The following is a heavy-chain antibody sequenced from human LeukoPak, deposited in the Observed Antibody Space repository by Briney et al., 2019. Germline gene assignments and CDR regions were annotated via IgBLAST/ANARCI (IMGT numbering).Heavy chain of an antibody. J-gene: IGHJ3*01. D-gene: IGHD1-26*01. V-gene: IGHV4-59*02. CDR1: GASVSSHC. CDR2: ISNRGTT. Sequence: SETLSLTCGVSGASVSSHCWSWIRQTPGMGLEWIGYISNRGTTGYNPSLRSRVTISVDAPKNEVSLNVRSVSAADTAVYYCAKDVSGTSFALDVWGQGRTV. CDR3: AKDVSGTSFALDV.